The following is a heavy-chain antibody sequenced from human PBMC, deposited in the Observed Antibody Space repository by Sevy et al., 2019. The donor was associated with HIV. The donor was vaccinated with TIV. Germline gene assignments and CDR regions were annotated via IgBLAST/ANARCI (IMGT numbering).Heavy chain of an antibody. Sequence: GGSLRLSCAASGFTFDDYDMHWVRQAPGKGLEWVSGISWNSGSIGYADSVKGRFFISRDNAKNSVYLQMNSLRAEDTALYYCAKSRTYSSGWYYFDYRGQGTLVTVSS. CDR1: GFTFDDYD. D-gene: IGHD6-19*01. CDR2: ISWNSGSI. J-gene: IGHJ4*02. CDR3: AKSRTYSSGWYYFDY. V-gene: IGHV3-9*01.